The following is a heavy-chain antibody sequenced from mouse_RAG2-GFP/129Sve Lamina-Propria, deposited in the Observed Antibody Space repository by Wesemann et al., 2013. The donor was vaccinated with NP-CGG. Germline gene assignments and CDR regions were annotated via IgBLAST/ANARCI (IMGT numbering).Heavy chain of an antibody. CDR1: GYTFTSYW. J-gene: IGHJ2*01. D-gene: IGHD1-3*01. Sequence: QVQLQQPGAELVMPGASVKLSCKASGYTFTSYWMHWVKQRPGQGLEWIGEIDPSDSYTNYNQKFKGKATLTVDKSSSTAYMQLSSLTSEDSAVYYCARSVAGIDYWGQGTTLTVSS. V-gene: IGHV1-69*01. CDR2: IDPSDSYT. CDR3: ARSVAGIDY.